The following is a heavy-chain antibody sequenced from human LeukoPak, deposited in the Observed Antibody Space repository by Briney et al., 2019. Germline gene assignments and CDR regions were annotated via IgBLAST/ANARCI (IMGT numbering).Heavy chain of an antibody. V-gene: IGHV4-30-4*01. CDR2: IYYSGRS. CDR1: GGSISSDYY. D-gene: IGHD2-21*01. CDR3: VGRRQRYCGTGGCFGDFDP. Sequence: SQTLSLTCTLSGGSISSDYYWTWIRQTPGKGLEWIGYIYYSGRSYYNLSLKSRVTISVDTSKNQFSLKLGSVTAADTAVYYCVGRRQRYCGTGGCFGDFDPWGPGTLVTVSS. J-gene: IGHJ5*02.